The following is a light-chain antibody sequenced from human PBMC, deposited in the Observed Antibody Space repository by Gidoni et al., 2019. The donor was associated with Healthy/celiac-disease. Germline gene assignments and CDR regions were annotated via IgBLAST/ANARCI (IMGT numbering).Light chain of an antibody. CDR2: WAS. CDR1: QSVLYSSNNKNY. V-gene: IGKV4-1*01. CDR3: QQYYSTPRT. Sequence: IVMTQSPDSLAVSLGERATINCKSSQSVLYSSNNKNYLAWYQQIPGQPPKLLIYWASTRESGVPDRFSGSGSGTDFTLTISSLQAEDVAVYYCQQYYSTPRTFGQGTKVEIK. J-gene: IGKJ1*01.